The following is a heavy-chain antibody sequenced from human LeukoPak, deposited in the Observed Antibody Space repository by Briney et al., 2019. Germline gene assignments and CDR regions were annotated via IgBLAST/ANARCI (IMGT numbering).Heavy chain of an antibody. CDR3: ARDRIAARPRGDYYYMDV. V-gene: IGHV3-20*04. J-gene: IGHJ6*03. D-gene: IGHD6-6*01. CDR2: INWNGGST. Sequence: PGGSLRLSCAASGFTFDDYGVSWVRQAPGKGLEWVSGINWNGGSTGYADSVKGRFTISRDNAKNSLYLQMNSLRAEDTALYYCARDRIAARPRGDYYYMDVWGKGTTVTVSS. CDR1: GFTFDDYG.